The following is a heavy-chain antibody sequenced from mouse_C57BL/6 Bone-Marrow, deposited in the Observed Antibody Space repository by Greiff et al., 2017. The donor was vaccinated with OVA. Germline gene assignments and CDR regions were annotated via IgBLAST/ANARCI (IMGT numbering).Heavy chain of an antibody. CDR2: VYPYNGGT. V-gene: IGHV1-36*01. D-gene: IGHD2-3*01. Sequence: VQLQQSGPVLVKPGPSVKISCKASGFTFTDYYMHWVQQSHGKSLEWIGLVYPYNGGTSYNQKFKGKAPFTVDTSSRTAYMELISLTSEDSAVYYCAREMAYDGYYVDWYFDGWGTGTTVTVSS. J-gene: IGHJ1*03. CDR1: GFTFTDYY. CDR3: AREMAYDGYYVDWYFDG.